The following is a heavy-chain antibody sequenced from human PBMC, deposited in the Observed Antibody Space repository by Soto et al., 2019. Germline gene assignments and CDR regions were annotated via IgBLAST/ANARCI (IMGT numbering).Heavy chain of an antibody. Sequence: SETLSLTCSVSTGSMRTYYWTWIRQSPGKGLEWIGQISHTGRTKYNPSLESRVTISVDTSRKQFSLKLTSVTAADTALYYCARDDTTGLFDFWGQGTLVTVS. CDR3: ARDDTTGLFDF. V-gene: IGHV4-59*01. CDR2: ISHTGRT. CDR1: TGSMRTYY. J-gene: IGHJ4*02. D-gene: IGHD4-17*01.